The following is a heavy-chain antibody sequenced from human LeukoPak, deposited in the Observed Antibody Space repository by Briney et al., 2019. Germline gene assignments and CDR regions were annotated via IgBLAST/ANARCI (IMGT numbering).Heavy chain of an antibody. J-gene: IGHJ4*02. V-gene: IGHV3-23*01. CDR3: AKRGKSCSSASCSSLYYFDY. CDR1: GFTFSSHA. CDR2: IGGSSGNT. Sequence: GGSLRLSCAASGFTFSSHAMSWVRQAPGKGLEWVSTIGGSSGNTYNADSVKGRFTISRDNSKNTLYLQMSSLRAEDTAIYYCAKRGKSCSSASCSSLYYFDYWGQGTLVTVSS. D-gene: IGHD2-2*01.